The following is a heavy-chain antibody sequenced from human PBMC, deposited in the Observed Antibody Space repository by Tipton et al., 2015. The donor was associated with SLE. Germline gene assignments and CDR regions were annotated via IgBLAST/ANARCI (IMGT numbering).Heavy chain of an antibody. Sequence: SLRLSCAASGFTFRSYSMNWVRQAPGKGLEWVANIRQDESEKYYVDSVKGRFTISRDNAMKLVYLQMNSLRAEDTGVYYCGREPSSGTDVWGQGTTVTVSS. CDR2: IRQDESEK. V-gene: IGHV3-7*01. J-gene: IGHJ6*02. CDR3: GREPSSGTDV. CDR1: GFTFRSYS. D-gene: IGHD2-2*01.